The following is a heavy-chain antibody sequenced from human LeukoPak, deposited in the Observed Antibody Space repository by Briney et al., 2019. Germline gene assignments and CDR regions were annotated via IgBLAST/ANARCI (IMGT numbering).Heavy chain of an antibody. J-gene: IGHJ4*02. CDR2: IYYSGST. Sequence: PSETLSLTCTVSGGSISSGGYYWSWIRQPPGKGLEWIGYIYYSGSTNYNPSLKSRVTISVDTSKNQFSLKLSSVTAADTAVYYCARDDGGDGYYGFDYWGQGTLVTVSS. V-gene: IGHV4-61*08. CDR3: ARDDGGDGYYGFDY. D-gene: IGHD5-24*01. CDR1: GGSISSGGYY.